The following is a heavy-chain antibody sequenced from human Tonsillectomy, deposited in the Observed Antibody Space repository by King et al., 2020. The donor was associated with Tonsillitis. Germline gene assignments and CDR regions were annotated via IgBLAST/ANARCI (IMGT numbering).Heavy chain of an antibody. Sequence: VQLVESGGGLFQPGGSLRLSCAASGFTVSSNYMSWVRQAPGKGLEWVSVIYSGGSTYYADSVKGRFTISRHNSKNTLYLQMNSLRAEDTAVYYCARDYYDSSGYYPSHNTPLGYWGQGTLVTVSS. V-gene: IGHV3-53*04. J-gene: IGHJ4*02. CDR3: ARDYYDSSGYYPSHNTPLGY. CDR2: IYSGGST. D-gene: IGHD3-22*01. CDR1: GFTVSSNY.